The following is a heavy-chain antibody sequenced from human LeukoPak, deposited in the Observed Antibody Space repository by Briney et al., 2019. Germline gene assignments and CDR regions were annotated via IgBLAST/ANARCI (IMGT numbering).Heavy chain of an antibody. J-gene: IGHJ4*02. D-gene: IGHD6-19*01. CDR2: ISGSGGST. Sequence: PGGSLRLSCAASGFTFSSYSMNWVRQAPGKGLEWVSAISGSGGSTYYADSVKGRFTISRDNSKNTLYLQMNSLRAEDTAVYYCTAVAGPLGDDYWGQGTLVTVSS. CDR3: TAVAGPLGDDY. CDR1: GFTFSSYS. V-gene: IGHV3-23*01.